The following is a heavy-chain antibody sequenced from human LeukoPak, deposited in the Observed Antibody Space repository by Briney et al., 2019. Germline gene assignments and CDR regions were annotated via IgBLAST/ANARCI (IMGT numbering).Heavy chain of an antibody. J-gene: IGHJ5*02. Sequence: GGSLRLSCAASGFTFDDYGMSWVRQAPGKGLEWASGINWNGGSTGYADSVKGRFTISRDNAKNSLYLQMNSLRAEDTALYHCARSLSHTIFGSFDPWGQGTLVTVSS. D-gene: IGHD3-3*01. CDR1: GFTFDDYG. V-gene: IGHV3-20*01. CDR2: INWNGGST. CDR3: ARSLSHTIFGSFDP.